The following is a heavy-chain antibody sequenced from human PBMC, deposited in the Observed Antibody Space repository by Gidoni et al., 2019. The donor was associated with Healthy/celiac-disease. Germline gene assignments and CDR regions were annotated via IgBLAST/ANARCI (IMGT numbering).Heavy chain of an antibody. CDR2: FYHSGST. CDR3: ARVQPYRGNDAFDI. D-gene: IGHD2-2*02. Sequence: QVQLQESGPGLVKPSGTLSLPCAVSAGSISSSNWWSWVRQPPGKGLEWIGEFYHSGSTNYNPSLKSRVTISVDKSKNQFSLKLSSVTAADTAVYYCARVQPYRGNDAFDIWGQGTMVTVSS. V-gene: IGHV4-4*02. CDR1: AGSISSSNW. J-gene: IGHJ3*02.